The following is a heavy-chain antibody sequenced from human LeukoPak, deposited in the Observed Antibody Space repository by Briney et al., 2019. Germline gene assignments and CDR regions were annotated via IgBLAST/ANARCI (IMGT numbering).Heavy chain of an antibody. CDR2: INQDGAET. Sequence: GGSLRLSCAASGFTLNNYWMGWVRLAPGKGLEWVADINQDGAETYYIDSVKGRFTVSRDNAKNSLYLQMNSLRAEDTAVYYCAKAGALWFGESLFDYWGQGTPVTVSS. CDR3: AKAGALWFGESLFDY. J-gene: IGHJ4*02. D-gene: IGHD3-10*01. V-gene: IGHV3-7*01. CDR1: GFTLNNYW.